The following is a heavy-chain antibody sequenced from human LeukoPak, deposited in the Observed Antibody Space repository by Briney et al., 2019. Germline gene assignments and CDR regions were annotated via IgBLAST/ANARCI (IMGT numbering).Heavy chain of an antibody. V-gene: IGHV3-21*01. CDR3: ARGHYDVLAASYKWTPDY. J-gene: IGHJ4*02. D-gene: IGHD3-9*01. CDR2: ISSSSSYI. CDR1: GFTFSSYS. Sequence: PGGSLRLSCAASGFTFSSYSMNWVRQAPGKGLEWVSSISSSSSYIYYADSVKGRFTISRDNAKNSLYLQMNSLRVEDTAVYYCARGHYDVLAASYKWTPDYWGQGTLVTVSS.